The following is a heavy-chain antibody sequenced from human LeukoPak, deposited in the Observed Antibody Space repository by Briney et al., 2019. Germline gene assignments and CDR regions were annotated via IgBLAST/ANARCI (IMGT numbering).Heavy chain of an antibody. Sequence: GGSLRLSCAASGFTFSSHSMNWVRQAPGKGLEWVSYISSSSSTIYHADSVKGRFTISRDNAKNSLYLQMNSLRAEDTAVYYCARGAYYYEDWGQGTLVTVSS. CDR2: ISSSSSTI. CDR3: ARGAYYYED. D-gene: IGHD3-22*01. V-gene: IGHV3-48*01. J-gene: IGHJ4*02. CDR1: GFTFSSHS.